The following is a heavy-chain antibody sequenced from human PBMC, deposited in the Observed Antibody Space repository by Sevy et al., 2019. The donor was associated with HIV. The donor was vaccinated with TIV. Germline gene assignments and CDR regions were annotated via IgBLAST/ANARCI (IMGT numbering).Heavy chain of an antibody. J-gene: IGHJ4*02. D-gene: IGHD1-20*01. Sequence: GGSLRLSCAASGFTFSTYWMHWVRQAPGKGLVGVSRINSDGSSTSYADTVKGRFTISRDNAKNTLYLQMNSLRAEDTAVYYCARVNNWNDDTFIDYWGQGTLVTVSS. CDR1: GFTFSTYW. CDR3: ARVNNWNDDTFIDY. V-gene: IGHV3-74*01. CDR2: INSDGSST.